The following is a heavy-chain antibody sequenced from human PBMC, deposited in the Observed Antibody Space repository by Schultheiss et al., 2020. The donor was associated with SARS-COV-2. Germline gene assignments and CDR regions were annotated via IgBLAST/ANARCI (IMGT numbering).Heavy chain of an antibody. CDR2: MWYDGSNK. D-gene: IGHD4-23*01. V-gene: IGHV3-30*19. J-gene: IGHJ6*02. Sequence: GGSLRLSCAASGFTFRDYGMHWVRQAPGKGLEWVAAMWYDGSNKYYADSVKGRFTISRDNSKNTLDLQMHSLRAEDTAVYYCARVTYIGDYSFSKGMDVWGQGTTVTVSS. CDR1: GFTFRDYG. CDR3: ARVTYIGDYSFSKGMDV.